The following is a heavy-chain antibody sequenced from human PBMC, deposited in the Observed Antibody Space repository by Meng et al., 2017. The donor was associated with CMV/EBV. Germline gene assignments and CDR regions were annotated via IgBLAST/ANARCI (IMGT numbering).Heavy chain of an antibody. CDR1: GFTFSSYA. J-gene: IGHJ4*02. CDR2: ISGSGGST. CDR3: AKDIVVVPDALDY. V-gene: IGHV3-23*01. Sequence: GGSLRLSCAASGFTFSSYAMSWVRQAPGKGLEWVSAISGSGGSTYYADSVKGRFTISRDNAKNTLYLQMNSLRAEDTAVYYWAKDIVVVPDALDYWGQGTLVTVSS. D-gene: IGHD2-2*01.